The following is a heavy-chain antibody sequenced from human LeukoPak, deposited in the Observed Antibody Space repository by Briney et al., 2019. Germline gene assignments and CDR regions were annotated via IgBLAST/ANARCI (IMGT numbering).Heavy chain of an antibody. D-gene: IGHD2-15*01. CDR3: ARRYCSGGSCYSFDY. CDR2: INHSGST. CDR1: GGSFSGYY. Sequence: SETLSLTCAVYGGSFSGYYWGWIRQPPGKGLEWIGEINHSGSTNYNPSLKSRVTISVDTSKNQFSLKLSSVTAADTAVYYCARRYCSGGSCYSFDYWGQGTLVTVSS. V-gene: IGHV4-34*01. J-gene: IGHJ4*02.